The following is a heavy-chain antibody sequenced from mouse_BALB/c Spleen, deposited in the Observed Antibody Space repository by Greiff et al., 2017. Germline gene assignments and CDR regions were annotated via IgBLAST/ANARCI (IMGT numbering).Heavy chain of an antibody. CDR3: ARRKGSYNAMDY. V-gene: IGHV1-28*01. CDR1: GYSFTSYY. J-gene: IGHJ4*01. D-gene: IGHD1-1*02. CDR2: IDPFNGGT. Sequence: EVQLQQSGPELMKPGASVKISCKASGYSFTSYYMHWVKQSHGKSLEWIGYIDPFNGGTSYNQKFKGKATLTVDKSSSTAYMHLSSLTSEDSAVYYCARRKGSYNAMDYWGQGTSVTVSS.